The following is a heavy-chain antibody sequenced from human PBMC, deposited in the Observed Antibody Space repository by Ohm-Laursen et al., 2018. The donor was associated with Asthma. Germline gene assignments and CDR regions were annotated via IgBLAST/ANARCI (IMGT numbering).Heavy chain of an antibody. CDR1: GFTFSSYG. Sequence: RSLRLSCAASGFTFSSYGMHWVRQAPGKGLEWVAVISYDGSNKYYADSVKGRFTISRDNSKNTLYLQMNSLRAEDTAVYYCAKAYCSGGSCYSDYWGQGTLVTVSS. D-gene: IGHD2-15*01. CDR2: ISYDGSNK. J-gene: IGHJ4*02. CDR3: AKAYCSGGSCYSDY. V-gene: IGHV3-30*18.